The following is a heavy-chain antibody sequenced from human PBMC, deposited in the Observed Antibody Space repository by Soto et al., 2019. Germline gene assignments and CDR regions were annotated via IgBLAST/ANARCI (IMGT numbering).Heavy chain of an antibody. Sequence: EVHMLESGGGLVQPGGSLRLSCAASGFAFSDYAMTWVRQAPGKGLEWVSDISDGDGATHYADSVKGRFTISRDDSKNTLYLQMDSLRAEDAAVHYCAKGRTFFDFWCQGTLVTVSS. D-gene: IGHD3-16*01. J-gene: IGHJ4*02. CDR2: ISDGDGAT. V-gene: IGHV3-23*01. CDR1: GFAFSDYA. CDR3: AKGRTFFDF.